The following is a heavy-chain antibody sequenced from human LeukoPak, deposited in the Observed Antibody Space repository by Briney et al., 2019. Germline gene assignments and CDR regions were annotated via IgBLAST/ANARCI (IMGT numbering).Heavy chain of an antibody. CDR2: ISYDGSNK. CDR1: GFTFSSYG. D-gene: IGHD3-10*01. V-gene: IGHV3-30*03. Sequence: AGGSLRLSCAASGFTFSSYGMHWVRQAPGKGLEWVAVISYDGSNKYYADSVKGRFTISRDNSKNTLYLQMNSLRAEDTAVYYCATGPSDFDYWGQGTLVTVSS. CDR3: ATGPSDFDY. J-gene: IGHJ4*02.